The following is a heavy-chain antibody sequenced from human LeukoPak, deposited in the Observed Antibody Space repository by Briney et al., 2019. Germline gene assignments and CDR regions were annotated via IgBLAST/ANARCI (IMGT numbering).Heavy chain of an antibody. CDR1: GFTFSSYS. J-gene: IGHJ5*02. Sequence: GSLRLSCAASGFTFSSYSMNWVRQAPGMGLEWVSSTSSSGDYVYYADSVKGRFTISRDNAKNSLYLQMDSLRAEDTAVYYCARSGYCSGGSCLNWFDPWGQGTLVTVSS. V-gene: IGHV3-21*01. CDR3: ARSGYCSGGSCLNWFDP. D-gene: IGHD2-15*01. CDR2: TSSSGDYV.